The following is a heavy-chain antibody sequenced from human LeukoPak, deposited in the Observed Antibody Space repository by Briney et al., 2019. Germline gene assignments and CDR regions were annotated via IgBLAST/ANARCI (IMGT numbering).Heavy chain of an antibody. V-gene: IGHV3-23*01. Sequence: GGSLRLSCAASGFTFSSYAMSWVRQAPGKGLEGVSAISGSGGSTYYADSVKGRFTISRDNSKNTLYLQMNSLRAEDTAVYYCAKVTVMVRGVNTFDYWGQGTLVTVSS. D-gene: IGHD3-10*01. CDR1: GFTFSSYA. CDR3: AKVTVMVRGVNTFDY. J-gene: IGHJ4*02. CDR2: ISGSGGST.